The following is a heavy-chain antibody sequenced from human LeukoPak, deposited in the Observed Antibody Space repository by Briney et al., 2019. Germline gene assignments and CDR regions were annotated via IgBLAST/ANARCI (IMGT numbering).Heavy chain of an antibody. J-gene: IGHJ5*02. D-gene: IGHD6-13*01. CDR3: ARPRGAAAGTFGFDP. CDR2: ISYDGSNK. Sequence: PGGSLRLSCAASGFTFTSYVMHWVRQAPGKGLQWVALISYDGSNKYYADSVKGRFTISGDNSKNTLYLQMNSLRAEDTAVYYCARPRGAAAGTFGFDPWGQGTLVTVSS. V-gene: IGHV3-30*03. CDR1: GFTFTSYV.